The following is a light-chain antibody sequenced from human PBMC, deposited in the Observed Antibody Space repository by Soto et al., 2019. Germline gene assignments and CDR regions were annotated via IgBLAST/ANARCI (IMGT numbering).Light chain of an antibody. Sequence: DIQMTQSPSTLSASVGDRVTITCRASQSISSWLAWYQQKPGKAPKLLIYKASSLESGVPSRFSGSGSGTEFTLTISSLKPDDFATYYCQKYSTFGQGTKVEIK. J-gene: IGKJ1*01. V-gene: IGKV1-5*03. CDR1: QSISSW. CDR3: QKYST. CDR2: KAS.